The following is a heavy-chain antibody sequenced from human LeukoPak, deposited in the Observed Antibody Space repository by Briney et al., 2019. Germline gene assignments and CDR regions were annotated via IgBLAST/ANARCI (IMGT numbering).Heavy chain of an antibody. CDR3: ARAPPAVRALGDI. CDR2: ISSSGTTT. J-gene: IGHJ3*02. V-gene: IGHV3-48*03. Sequence: GGSLRLSCAASGFTFSSYEMNWVRQAPGKGLEWVSYISSSGTTTYYADSVKGRFTISRENAKNSLYLQMNSLRAEDTGVYYCARAPPAVRALGDIWGQGTMVTVSS. CDR1: GFTFSSYE. D-gene: IGHD2-15*01.